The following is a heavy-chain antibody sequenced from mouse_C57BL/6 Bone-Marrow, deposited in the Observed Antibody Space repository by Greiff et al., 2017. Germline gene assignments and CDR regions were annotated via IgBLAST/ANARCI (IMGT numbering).Heavy chain of an antibody. CDR1: GFHIKDYY. CDR3: AGGFYYGSNYYAMDY. Sequence: EVQLQQSGAELVKPGASVKLSCTASGFHIKDYYMHWVKQRPEQGLEWLGRIEPEDGETKYAPKFPGKATITADTASNTAYLQLSSLTSEDTAVYYCAGGFYYGSNYYAMDYWGQGTSVTVSS. D-gene: IGHD1-1*01. CDR2: IEPEDGET. V-gene: IGHV14-2*01. J-gene: IGHJ4*01.